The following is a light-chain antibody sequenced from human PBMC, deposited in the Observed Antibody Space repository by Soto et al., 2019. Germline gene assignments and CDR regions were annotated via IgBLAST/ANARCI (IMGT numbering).Light chain of an antibody. CDR3: QQYYTWPLT. CDR1: QSVTNN. J-gene: IGKJ4*01. Sequence: EIVMTQSPATLSVFPGERATLSCRASQSVTNNFAWYQQSPGQAPRLLIYGASTRAAGVPVRFSGSGSGTEFTLTISSLQSEDFALYYCQQYYTWPLTFGGGTKVGIK. CDR2: GAS. V-gene: IGKV3-15*01.